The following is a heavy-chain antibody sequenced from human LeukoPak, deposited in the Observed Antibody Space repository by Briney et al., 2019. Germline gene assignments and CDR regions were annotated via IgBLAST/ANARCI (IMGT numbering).Heavy chain of an antibody. Sequence: GGSLRVSCAASGFTFSSYVMSWVRQAPGKGLEWVSAISGSGGSTYYADSVKGRFTISRDNSKNTLYLQMNSLRAEDTAVYYCAKDWRRGYSYGFDYWGQGTLVTVSS. CDR2: ISGSGGST. J-gene: IGHJ4*02. D-gene: IGHD5-18*01. CDR3: AKDWRRGYSYGFDY. V-gene: IGHV3-23*01. CDR1: GFTFSSYV.